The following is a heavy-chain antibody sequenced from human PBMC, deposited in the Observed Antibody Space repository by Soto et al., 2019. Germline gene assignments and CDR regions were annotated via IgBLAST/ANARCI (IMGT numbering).Heavy chain of an antibody. J-gene: IGHJ6*02. CDR3: ARDREYYYDSSGNYYYHYGMDV. CDR1: GYTFTNYG. CDR2: TIGYNGNT. D-gene: IGHD3-22*01. Sequence: QVQLVESGAEVKKPGASVKVSCKASGYTFTNYGISWVRQAPGQGHEWMGWTIGYNGNTKYAQKFQGRLTMTTDTPTTAAYVDLRSLRSDATAVHYCARDREYYYDSSGNYYYHYGMDVWGQGTTVTVP. V-gene: IGHV1-18*04.